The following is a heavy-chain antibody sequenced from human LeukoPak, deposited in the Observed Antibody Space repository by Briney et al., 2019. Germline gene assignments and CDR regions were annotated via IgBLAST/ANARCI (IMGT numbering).Heavy chain of an antibody. Sequence: GGSLRLSCAASGFTFRSYGMHWVRQAPGKGLEWVALISDDGSNKYYADSVKGRFTISRDSSKNTLSLQMNSLRVEDTAVYYCAKDNKIFSCGYWGQGTLVTVSS. V-gene: IGHV3-30*18. CDR1: GFTFRSYG. D-gene: IGHD2-21*01. CDR2: ISDDGSNK. CDR3: AKDNKIFSCGY. J-gene: IGHJ4*02.